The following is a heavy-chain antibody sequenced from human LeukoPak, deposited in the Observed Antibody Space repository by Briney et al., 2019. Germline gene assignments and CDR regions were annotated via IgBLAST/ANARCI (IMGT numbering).Heavy chain of an antibody. D-gene: IGHD3-22*01. J-gene: IGHJ4*02. V-gene: IGHV3-23*01. CDR3: AKDLYWDYHSSGHFDY. Sequence: GGSLRLSCAASGFTFSSYAMSWVRQAPGKGLEWVSGISGSGDNTYYADSVKGRFTISRDNSKNTLYLQMNSLRAEDTAVYYCAKDLYWDYHSSGHFDYWGQGTLVTVSS. CDR2: ISGSGDNT. CDR1: GFTFSSYA.